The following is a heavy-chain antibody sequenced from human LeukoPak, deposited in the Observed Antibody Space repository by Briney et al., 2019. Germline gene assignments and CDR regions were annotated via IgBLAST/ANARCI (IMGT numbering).Heavy chain of an antibody. D-gene: IGHD3-10*01. J-gene: IGHJ4*02. V-gene: IGHV3-49*04. CDR3: TRELLWFGELSNFDY. Sequence: GGSLRLSCTASGFTFGDYAMSWVRQAPGKGLEWVGFIRSKAYGGTTEYAASVKGRFTISRDDSKSIAYLQMNSLKTEGTAVYYCTRELLWFGELSNFDYWGQGTLVTVSS. CDR2: IRSKAYGGTT. CDR1: GFTFGDYA.